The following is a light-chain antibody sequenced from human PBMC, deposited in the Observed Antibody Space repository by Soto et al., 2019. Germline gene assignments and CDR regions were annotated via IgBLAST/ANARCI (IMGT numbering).Light chain of an antibody. CDR2: DVS. V-gene: IGLV2-14*01. CDR1: SSDVGGYNY. J-gene: IGLJ2*01. Sequence: QSVLTQPASVSGSPGQSITISCTGTSSDVGGYNYVSWYQQHPGKAPKLMIYDVSNRPSGVSNRFSGSKSGNTASLTISGLQAEDEADYYCSSYTSSSTLYVVFGGGTKLTDL. CDR3: SSYTSSSTLYVV.